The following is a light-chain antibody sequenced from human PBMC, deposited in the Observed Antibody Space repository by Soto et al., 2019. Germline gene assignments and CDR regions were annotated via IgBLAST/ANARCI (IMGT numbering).Light chain of an antibody. Sequence: EIVMTQSPATLSVSPGERATLSCRASQSFDSNLAWYQQKPGQAPRLLIYGASTRATGVPARFSGSGAGTEFTLTISSLQSEDFAVYCCQQYNDWPSMYPFGQGTKLEMK. CDR2: GAS. V-gene: IGKV3-15*01. J-gene: IGKJ2*01. CDR3: QQYNDWPSMYP. CDR1: QSFDSN.